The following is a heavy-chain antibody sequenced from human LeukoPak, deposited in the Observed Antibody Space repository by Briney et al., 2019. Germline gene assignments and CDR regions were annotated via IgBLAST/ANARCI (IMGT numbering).Heavy chain of an antibody. D-gene: IGHD2-15*01. CDR2: IYPGDSDT. CDR3: ARRLGGSYNWFDP. J-gene: IGHJ5*02. V-gene: IGHV5-51*01. CDR1: GSRFTSYW. Sequence: GESLQISCQGSGSRFTSYWIGWVRQMPGKGLEWMGIIYPGDSDTRYSPSFQGQVTISADKSISTAYLQWSSLKASDTAMYYCARRLGGSYNWFDPWGQGTLVTVSS.